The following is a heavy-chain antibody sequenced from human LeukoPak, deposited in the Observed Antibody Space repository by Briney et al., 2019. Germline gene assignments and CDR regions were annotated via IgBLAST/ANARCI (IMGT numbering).Heavy chain of an antibody. Sequence: GGSLRLSCAASGFTFRAYGMHWVRQAPGKGLEWVSIISYDGSNTYYADSVKGLFTISRDNSKNTLYLRMDSLRAEDTAVYYCAKEGDISSSWYLSNYFDYWGQGTLVTVSS. CDR2: ISYDGSNT. CDR3: AKEGDISSSWYLSNYFDY. CDR1: GFTFRAYG. J-gene: IGHJ4*02. D-gene: IGHD6-13*01. V-gene: IGHV3-30*18.